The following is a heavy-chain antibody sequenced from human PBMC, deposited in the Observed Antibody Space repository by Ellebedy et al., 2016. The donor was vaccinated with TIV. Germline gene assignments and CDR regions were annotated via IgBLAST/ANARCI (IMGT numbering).Heavy chain of an antibody. V-gene: IGHV5-51*01. Sequence: GESLKISCQGSAYSFINYWIVWVRQMPGRGLEWMGIIDLSDSDTRYSTSFHGQVTISADRSVTTAYLHFNSLKPSDTAVYYCAKLGHRATPDDSWGQGTLVTISS. CDR1: AYSFINYW. CDR2: IDLSDSDT. D-gene: IGHD1-14*01. J-gene: IGHJ4*02. CDR3: AKLGHRATPDDS.